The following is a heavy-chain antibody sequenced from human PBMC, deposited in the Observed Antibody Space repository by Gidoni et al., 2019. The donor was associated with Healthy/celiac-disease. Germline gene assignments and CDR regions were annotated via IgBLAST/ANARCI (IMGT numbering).Heavy chain of an antibody. Sequence: QLQLQESGPGLVKPSETLSLTCTVSGGSISSSSYYWGWIRQPPGKGLEWIGSIYYSGSTYYNPSLKSRVTISVDTSKNQFSLKLSSVTAADTAVYYCARQLWSNYYYYGMDVWGQGTTVTVSS. CDR1: GGSISSSSYY. D-gene: IGHD5-18*01. V-gene: IGHV4-39*01. CDR2: IYYSGST. CDR3: ARQLWSNYYYYGMDV. J-gene: IGHJ6*02.